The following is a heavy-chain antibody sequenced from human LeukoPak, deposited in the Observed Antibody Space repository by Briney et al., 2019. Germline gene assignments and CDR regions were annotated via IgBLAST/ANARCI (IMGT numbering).Heavy chain of an antibody. CDR1: GYTXTRYF. J-gene: IGHJ4*02. CDR3: ARVGDYGGNDY. Sequence: GASVTVSCKASGYTXTRYFMHWVRQAPGQGLEWMGIITPSGGSTDYAQKFQGRVTMTRDTSTSTVYMELSSLRSADTAVYYCARVGDYGGNDYWGQGTLVTVSS. V-gene: IGHV1-46*01. CDR2: ITPSGGST. D-gene: IGHD4-23*01.